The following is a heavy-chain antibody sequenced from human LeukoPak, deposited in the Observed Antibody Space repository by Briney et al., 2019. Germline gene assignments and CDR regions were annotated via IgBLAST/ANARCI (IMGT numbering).Heavy chain of an antibody. V-gene: IGHV3-7*03. CDR1: GFTFSSYW. CDR2: IQQDGREK. D-gene: IGHD3-16*01. CDR3: AKDIGGGRRRAAWYMDV. Sequence: GGSLRLSCAASGFTFSSYWMTWVRQAPGKGLEWVANIQQDGREKYYVDSVKGRFTISRDNAKNSLYLQMNSLRAEDTALYYCAKDIGGGRRRAAWYMDVWGKGTTVTISS. J-gene: IGHJ6*03.